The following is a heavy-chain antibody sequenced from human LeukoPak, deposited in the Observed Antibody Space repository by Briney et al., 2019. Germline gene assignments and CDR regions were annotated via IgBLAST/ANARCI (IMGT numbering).Heavy chain of an antibody. CDR2: VSGSGSTV. CDR1: GFTFSDHI. Sequence: GGSLRLSCAASGFTFSDHIMNWVRQLPGKRLEWVAYVSGSGSTVYYADSVKGRFTISRDNGKGSLYLQMNSLRVEDTALYYCVRQFASWGQGTLVTVSS. CDR3: VRQFAS. J-gene: IGHJ4*02. V-gene: IGHV3-48*01.